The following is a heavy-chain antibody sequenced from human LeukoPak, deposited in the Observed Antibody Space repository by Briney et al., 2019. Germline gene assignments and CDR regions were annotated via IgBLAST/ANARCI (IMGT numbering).Heavy chain of an antibody. D-gene: IGHD3-3*01. J-gene: IGHJ6*03. CDR1: GGTFSSYT. CDR2: IIPILGIA. Sequence: GASVKVSCKASGGTFSSYTISWVQQAPGQGLEWMGRIIPILGIANYAQKFQGRVTITADKSTSTAYMELSSLRSEDTAVYYCARDIYDFWSGYNYYYYMDVWGKGTTVTVSS. V-gene: IGHV1-69*04. CDR3: ARDIYDFWSGYNYYYYMDV.